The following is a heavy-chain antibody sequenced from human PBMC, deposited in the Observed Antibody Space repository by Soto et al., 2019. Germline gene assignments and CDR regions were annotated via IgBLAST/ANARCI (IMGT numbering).Heavy chain of an antibody. V-gene: IGHV1-8*01. Sequence: QVQLVQSGAEVKKPGASVKVSCRASGYTFTNYDINWVRQVTEQGLEWMGWMNPNSDDTDYAQNFQGRVTMTRNTSISTAYMELSSLRSEDTAMYYCARPTRSGYSGGWSPFDYWGQGSLVTVSS. D-gene: IGHD6-19*01. CDR2: MNPNSDDT. CDR3: ARPTRSGYSGGWSPFDY. CDR1: GYTFTNYD. J-gene: IGHJ4*02.